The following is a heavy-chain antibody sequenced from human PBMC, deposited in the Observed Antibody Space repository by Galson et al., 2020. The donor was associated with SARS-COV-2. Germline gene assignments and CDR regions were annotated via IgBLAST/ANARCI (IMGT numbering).Heavy chain of an antibody. D-gene: IGHD3-3*01. J-gene: IGHJ4*02. CDR1: GYSISSGYY. CDR2: IYHSGST. V-gene: IGHV4-38-2*01. Sequence: SQTISLTCAVSGYSISSGYYWGWSRQPPGKGLEWIGSIYHSGSTYYNPSLKSRVTISVDTSKNQFSLKLSSVTAADTAVYYCARQGPGTIFGVVIIPYYFDYWGQGTLVTVSS. CDR3: ARQGPGTIFGVVIIPYYFDY.